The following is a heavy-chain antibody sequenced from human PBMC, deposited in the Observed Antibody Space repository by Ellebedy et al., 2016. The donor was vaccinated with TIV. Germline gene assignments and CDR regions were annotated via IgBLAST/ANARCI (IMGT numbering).Heavy chain of an antibody. Sequence: SETLSLXXAVYGGSFSGYYWSWIRQPPGKGLEWIGEINRSGSTNYNPSLKSRVTISVDTSKNQFSLKLSSVTAADTAVYYCARVPIFGVVTTSRVEYMDVWGKGTTVTVSS. V-gene: IGHV4-34*01. D-gene: IGHD3-3*01. CDR3: ARVPIFGVVTTSRVEYMDV. J-gene: IGHJ6*03. CDR1: GGSFSGYY. CDR2: INRSGST.